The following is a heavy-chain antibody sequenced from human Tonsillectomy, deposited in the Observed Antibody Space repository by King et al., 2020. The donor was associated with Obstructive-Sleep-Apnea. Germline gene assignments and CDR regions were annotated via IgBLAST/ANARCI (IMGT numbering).Heavy chain of an antibody. Sequence: VQLVESGGGLVKPGGSLRLSCAASGFTFSTYTLSWVRQAPGKGLEWVSSISGSSSYIFYADSVKGRFTISRDIAKNSLYLQMNSLRADDTAVYYYARDRQQLIVRDSFDIWGQGTMVTVSS. V-gene: IGHV3-21*01. CDR2: ISGSSSYI. D-gene: IGHD6-13*01. CDR1: GFTFSTYT. J-gene: IGHJ3*02. CDR3: ARDRQQLIVRDSFDI.